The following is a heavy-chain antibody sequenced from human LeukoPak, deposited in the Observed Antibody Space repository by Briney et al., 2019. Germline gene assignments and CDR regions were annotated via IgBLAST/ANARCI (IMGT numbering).Heavy chain of an antibody. CDR3: AVGPNWFAP. D-gene: IGHD1-26*01. Sequence: PSETLSLTCTVSGGSISSSSYYWGWIRQPPGKGLEWIGSIYYSGSTNYNPSLKSRVTISVDTSKNQFSLKLTSVTAADTAVYYCAVGPNWFAPWGQGTLVIVSS. CDR2: IYYSGST. CDR1: GGSISSSSYY. J-gene: IGHJ5*02. V-gene: IGHV4-39*07.